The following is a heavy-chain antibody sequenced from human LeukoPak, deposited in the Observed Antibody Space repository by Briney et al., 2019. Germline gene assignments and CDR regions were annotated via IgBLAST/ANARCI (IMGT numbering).Heavy chain of an antibody. CDR1: GGSLNTYY. Sequence: SETLSLTCTVSGGSLNTYYWTWIRQPPGKGLEWIGYISYSGITDYNPSLKSRVTISVDTSKNQFSLRLRSVTAADTAVYYCARAGFPNWFDPWGQGIPVAVSS. D-gene: IGHD2/OR15-2a*01. J-gene: IGHJ5*02. CDR3: ARAGFPNWFDP. V-gene: IGHV4-59*01. CDR2: ISYSGIT.